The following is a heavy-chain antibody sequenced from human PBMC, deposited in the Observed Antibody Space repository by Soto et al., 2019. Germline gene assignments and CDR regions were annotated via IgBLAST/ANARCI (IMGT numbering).Heavy chain of an antibody. CDR1: GFSFSNYW. J-gene: IGHJ3*02. V-gene: IGHV3-7*01. CDR3: ARQGGYAPI. Sequence: GGSLRLSCAASGFSFSNYWMAWVRQAPGRGLEWVANVKQDGSEKYYVDSVKGRFTISRDNAKHSLYVQMNSLRAEDTAVYYCARQGGYAPIWGQGTMVTVSS. CDR2: VKQDGSEK. D-gene: IGHD2-2*01.